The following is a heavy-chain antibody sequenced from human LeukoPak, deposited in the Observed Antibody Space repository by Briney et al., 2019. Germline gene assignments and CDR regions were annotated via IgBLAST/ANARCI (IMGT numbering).Heavy chain of an antibody. D-gene: IGHD2-2*01. Sequence: SETLSLTCAVYGGSFSGYYWSWIRQPPGKGLEWIGEINHSGSTNYNPSLKSRVTISVDTSKNQFSLKLSSVSAADTAVYYCARENIVVVPAANPRFDPWGKGTLVTVSS. J-gene: IGHJ5*02. CDR2: INHSGST. V-gene: IGHV4-34*01. CDR1: GGSFSGYY. CDR3: ARENIVVVPAANPRFDP.